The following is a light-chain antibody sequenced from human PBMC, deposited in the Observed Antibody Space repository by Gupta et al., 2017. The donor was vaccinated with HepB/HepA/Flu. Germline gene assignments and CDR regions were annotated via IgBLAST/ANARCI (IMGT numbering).Light chain of an antibody. CDR2: DVN. V-gene: IGLV2-14*03. Sequence: QSALTQPASVSGSPRQSITISCTGTSSDVGGYNYISWYQHHPGKAPKLMIYDVNYRPSGVSNRVSGSKSGNTASLTISGLQAEDEADYYCSSYTSTAALENVVFGGVTKLTVL. CDR1: SSDVGGYNY. J-gene: IGLJ2*01. CDR3: SSYTSTAALENVV.